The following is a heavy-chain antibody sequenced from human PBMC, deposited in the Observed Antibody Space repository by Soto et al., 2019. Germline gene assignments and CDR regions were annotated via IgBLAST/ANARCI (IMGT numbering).Heavy chain of an antibody. V-gene: IGHV1-46*03. CDR3: ARVRDYYYGWGSYPNDY. D-gene: IGHD3-16*02. J-gene: IGHJ4*02. CDR1: GYTFTSYY. CDR2: INPSGGST. Sequence: QVQLVQSGAEVKKPGASVKVSCKASGYTFTSYYMHWVRQAPGQGLEWMGIINPSGGSTSYAQKYQGGVTMTRETSRGTVDSELSSLRSEDTAVYYCARVRDYYYGWGSYPNDYWGQGTLVTVSS.